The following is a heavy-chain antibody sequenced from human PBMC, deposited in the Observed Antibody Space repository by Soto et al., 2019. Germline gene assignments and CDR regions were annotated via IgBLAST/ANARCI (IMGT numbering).Heavy chain of an antibody. CDR3: ARYGLKYYYDSSGYSYFDY. Sequence: SETLSLTCTVSGGSISSYYWSWIRQPPGKGLEWIGYIYYSGSTNYNPSLKSRVTISVDTSKNQFSLKLSSVTAADTAVYYCARYGLKYYYDSSGYSYFDYWGQGTLVTASS. V-gene: IGHV4-59*01. D-gene: IGHD3-22*01. CDR2: IYYSGST. CDR1: GGSISSYY. J-gene: IGHJ4*02.